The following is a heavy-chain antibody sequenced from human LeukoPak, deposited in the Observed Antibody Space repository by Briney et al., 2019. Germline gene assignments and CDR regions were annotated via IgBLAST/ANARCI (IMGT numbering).Heavy chain of an antibody. Sequence: GGSLRLSCTASKFTFSNYGMQWVRQAPGKGLEWVAVISSDGGTKYYADSVKGRFTISRDNSKNTLYLQMNSLRAEDTAVYYCARGSRFLEWLPFYYYYYGMDVWGQGTTVTVSS. J-gene: IGHJ6*02. CDR3: ARGSRFLEWLPFYYYYYGMDV. V-gene: IGHV3-30*03. CDR2: ISSDGGTK. CDR1: KFTFSNYG. D-gene: IGHD3-3*01.